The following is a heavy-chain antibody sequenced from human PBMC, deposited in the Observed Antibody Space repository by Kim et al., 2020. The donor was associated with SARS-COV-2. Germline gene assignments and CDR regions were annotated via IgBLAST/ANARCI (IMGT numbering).Heavy chain of an antibody. CDR2: ITWNGDNT. J-gene: IGHJ4*02. CDR3: AKDRDPRIYDTRGLDS. Sequence: GGSLRLSCAASGFTFDEYTMPWVRQTPGKGLQWVALITWNGDNTYYADSVKGRFAISRDNSKNSLYLQMNILTTDDTALYYCAKDRDPRIYDTRGLDSWGRGTLVTVSS. D-gene: IGHD3-22*01. CDR1: GFTFDEYT. V-gene: IGHV3-43*01.